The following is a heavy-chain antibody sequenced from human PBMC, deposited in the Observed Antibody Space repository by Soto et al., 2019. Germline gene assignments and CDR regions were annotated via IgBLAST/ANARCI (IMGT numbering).Heavy chain of an antibody. CDR3: ARANYYDSSGYYYVGIDY. J-gene: IGHJ4*02. D-gene: IGHD3-22*01. CDR1: GYTFTGYY. CDR2: ISAYNGNT. V-gene: IGHV1-18*04. Sequence: ASVKVSCKASGYTFTGYYMHWVRQAPGQGLEWMGWISAYNGNTNYAQKLQGRVTMTTDTSTSTAYMELRSLRSDDTAVYYCARANYYDSSGYYYVGIDYWGQGTLVTVSS.